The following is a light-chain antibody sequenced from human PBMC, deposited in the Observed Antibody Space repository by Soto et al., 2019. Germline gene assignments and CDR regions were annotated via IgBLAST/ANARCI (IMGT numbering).Light chain of an antibody. CDR1: NSNIGGNS. V-gene: IGLV1-51*01. CDR2: DDN. J-gene: IGLJ1*01. CDR3: AALDDSLNAYV. Sequence: QSVLAQPPSMSAATGQSVTISRSGSNSNIGGNSVSWYHQLPGIARHLLIYDDNKRPSGLPERFSGSKSGTTPTLPITVVQPGDEAGDYRAALDDSLNAYVFGSGAKVTV.